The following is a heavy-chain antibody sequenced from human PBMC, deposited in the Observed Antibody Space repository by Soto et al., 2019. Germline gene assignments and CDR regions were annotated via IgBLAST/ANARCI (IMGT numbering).Heavy chain of an antibody. Sequence: SETLSLTCTVSGGSISSSSYYWGWIRQPPGKGLEWIGSIYYSGSTYYNPSLKSRVTISVETSKNQFSLKLSSVTAADTAVYYCARHARLRFWHVDIVATIPGVNWFDPWGQGTLVTVSS. V-gene: IGHV4-39*01. D-gene: IGHD5-12*01. CDR3: ARHARLRFWHVDIVATIPGVNWFDP. CDR2: IYYSGST. CDR1: GGSISSSSYY. J-gene: IGHJ5*02.